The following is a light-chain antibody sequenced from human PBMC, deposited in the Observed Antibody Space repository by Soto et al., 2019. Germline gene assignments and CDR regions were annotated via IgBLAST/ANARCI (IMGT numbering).Light chain of an antibody. J-gene: IGKJ1*01. V-gene: IGKV3-20*01. CDR3: QQYNYSPWT. Sequence: EIVLTQSPGTLSLSPGERATLSCRASQSVSSSYLAWYQHIPGQAPSLLIYGASSRAAGIPARSSGSGSGTDFTLTISSLEPEDFAVYYCQQYNYSPWTYGQGTKVDI. CDR1: QSVSSSY. CDR2: GAS.